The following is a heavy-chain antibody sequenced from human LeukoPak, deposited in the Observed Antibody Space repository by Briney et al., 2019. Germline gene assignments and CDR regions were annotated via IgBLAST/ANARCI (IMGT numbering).Heavy chain of an antibody. CDR1: GGSISSYY. J-gene: IGHJ4*02. D-gene: IGHD6-13*01. CDR2: IYYSGST. V-gene: IGHV4-59*12. Sequence: SETLSLTCTVSGGSISSYYWSWIRQPPGKGLEWIGYIYYSGSTNYNPSLKSRVTISVDTSKNQFFLKLSSVTAADTAVYYCARDLSSWYFDYWGQGTLVTVSS. CDR3: ARDLSSWYFDY.